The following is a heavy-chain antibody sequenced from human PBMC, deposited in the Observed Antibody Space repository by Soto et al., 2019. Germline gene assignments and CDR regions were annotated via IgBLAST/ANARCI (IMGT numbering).Heavy chain of an antibody. CDR3: ARRWGAAVDY. V-gene: IGHV4-59*08. J-gene: IGHJ4*02. D-gene: IGHD1-26*01. Sequence: QVQLQESGPGLVKPSETLSLTCTVSGGSISSYYWSWIRQPPGKGLEWIGYIYYSGSTNYNPSLKSRVTISVDTSKNQFSLKLSSVTAADTAVYYCARRWGAAVDYWGQVTLVTVSS. CDR1: GGSISSYY. CDR2: IYYSGST.